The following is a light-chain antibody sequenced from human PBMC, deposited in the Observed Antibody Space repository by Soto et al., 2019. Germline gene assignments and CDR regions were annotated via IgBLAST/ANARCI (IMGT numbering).Light chain of an antibody. V-gene: IGLV2-14*01. CDR3: SSYTTRSTYV. CDR2: EVT. CDR1: SRDIGFYNY. Sequence: QSALTQHASVSGSPGQSITISCTGTSRDIGFYNYVSWYQQYPGNAPKLIIFEVTNRPSGVSDRFSGSKSGNTASLTISGLLPEDGADYYCSSYTTRSTYVFGSGTKVTVL. J-gene: IGLJ1*01.